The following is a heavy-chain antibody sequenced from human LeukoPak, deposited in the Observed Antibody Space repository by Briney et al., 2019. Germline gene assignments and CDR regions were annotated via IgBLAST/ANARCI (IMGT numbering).Heavy chain of an antibody. V-gene: IGHV3-30*04. Sequence: GGSLRLSCAASGFTFSSYAMHWVRQAPGKGLEWVAVISYDGSNKYYADSVKGRFTISRDNSKNTLYLQMNSLRAEDMAVYYCARDPWYYDSSGYHYFDYWGQGTLVTVSS. CDR3: ARDPWYYDSSGYHYFDY. J-gene: IGHJ4*02. D-gene: IGHD3-22*01. CDR2: ISYDGSNK. CDR1: GFTFSSYA.